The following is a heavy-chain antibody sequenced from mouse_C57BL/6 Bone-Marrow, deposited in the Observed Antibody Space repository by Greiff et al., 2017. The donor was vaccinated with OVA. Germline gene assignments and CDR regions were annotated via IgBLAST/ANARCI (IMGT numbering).Heavy chain of an antibody. J-gene: IGHJ4*01. CDR1: GFNIKDDY. Sequence: VQLKESGAELVRPGASVKLSCTASGFNIKDDYMHWVKQRPEQGLEWIGWIDPENGDTEYASKFQGKATIPADTSSNTAYLQLSSLTSEDTAVYYCTTSDYYGSSRYYAMDYWGQGTSVTVSS. CDR3: TTSDYYGSSRYYAMDY. V-gene: IGHV14-4*01. CDR2: IDPENGDT. D-gene: IGHD1-1*01.